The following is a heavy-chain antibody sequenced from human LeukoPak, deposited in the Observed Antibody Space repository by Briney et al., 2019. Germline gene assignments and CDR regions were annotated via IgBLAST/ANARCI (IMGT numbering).Heavy chain of an antibody. J-gene: IGHJ4*02. CDR1: GGSFSGYY. Sequence: SSETLSLTCAVYGGSFSGYYWSWIRQPPGKGLEWIGEINHSGSTNYNPSLKSRVTISVDTSKNQFSLKLSSVTAADTAVYYCARLALVGASRVVDYWGQGTLVTVSS. V-gene: IGHV4-34*01. CDR2: INHSGST. CDR3: ARLALVGASRVVDY. D-gene: IGHD1-26*01.